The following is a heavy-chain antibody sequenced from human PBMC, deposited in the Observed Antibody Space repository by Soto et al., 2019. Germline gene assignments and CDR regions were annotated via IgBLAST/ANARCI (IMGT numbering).Heavy chain of an antibody. Sequence: SVKVSCKASGGTFSSYTISWVRQAPGQGLEWMGRIIPILGIANYAQKFQGRVTITADKSTSTAYMELSSLRSEDTAVYYCARGGVADIVVVPAAMFAFDIWGQGTMVTVS. CDR2: IIPILGIA. CDR1: GGTFSSYT. J-gene: IGHJ3*02. D-gene: IGHD2-2*01. CDR3: ARGGVADIVVVPAAMFAFDI. V-gene: IGHV1-69*02.